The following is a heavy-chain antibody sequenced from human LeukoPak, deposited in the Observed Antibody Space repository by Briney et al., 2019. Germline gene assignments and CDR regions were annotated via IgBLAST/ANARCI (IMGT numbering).Heavy chain of an antibody. J-gene: IGHJ4*02. CDR1: GFTLSSYA. Sequence: GGSLRLSCAASGFTLSSYAMNWVRQAPGKGLEWVSAISGNGNAYYADSVKGRFTISRDNSKNTLYLQMNSLRAEDTAVYYCAKRGAEVGTTVAPGDYWGQGTLLTVPS. D-gene: IGHD1-26*01. V-gene: IGHV3-23*01. CDR2: ISGNGNA. CDR3: AKRGAEVGTTVAPGDY.